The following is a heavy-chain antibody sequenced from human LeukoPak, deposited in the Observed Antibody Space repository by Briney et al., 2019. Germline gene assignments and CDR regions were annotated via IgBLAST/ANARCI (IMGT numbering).Heavy chain of an antibody. V-gene: IGHV1-69*04. Sequence: SVTVSFKASGGTFSSYAISWVRQAPGQGLEWMGRIIPILGIANYAQKFQGRVTITADKSTSTAYMELSSLRSEDTAVYYCARDRYCSGGSCYSDDWFDPWGQGTLVSVSS. D-gene: IGHD2-15*01. CDR1: GGTFSSYA. J-gene: IGHJ5*02. CDR2: IIPILGIA. CDR3: ARDRYCSGGSCYSDDWFDP.